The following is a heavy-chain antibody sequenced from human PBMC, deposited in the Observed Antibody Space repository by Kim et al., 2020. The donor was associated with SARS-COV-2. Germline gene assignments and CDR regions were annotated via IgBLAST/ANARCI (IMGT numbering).Heavy chain of an antibody. Sequence: GESLKISCMGSGHTFRKFWISWIRQMPGKGLEWMGRIDPSDSYTDYSPSFQGHVTISADRSINTGYLQWRSLKASDSAMYYCARHESYFDNW. CDR3: ARHESYFDN. J-gene: IGHJ4*01. V-gene: IGHV5-10-1*01. CDR1: GHTFRKFW. CDR2: IDPSDSYT.